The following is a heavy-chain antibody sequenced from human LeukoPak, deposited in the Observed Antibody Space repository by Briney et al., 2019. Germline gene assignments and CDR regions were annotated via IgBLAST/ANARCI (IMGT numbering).Heavy chain of an antibody. J-gene: IGHJ6*02. D-gene: IGHD2-2*01. CDR2: IKSKTDGGTT. V-gene: IGHV3-15*01. CDR3: TTDSENYCSSTSCSQGGYYYGMDV. Sequence: KPGGSLRLSCAASGFTFSNAWMSWVRQAPGKGLEWVGRIKSKTDGGTTDYAAPVKGRFTISRDDSKNTLYLQMNSLKTEDTAVYYCTTDSENYCSSTSCSQGGYYYGMDVWGQGTTVTVSS. CDR1: GFTFSNAW.